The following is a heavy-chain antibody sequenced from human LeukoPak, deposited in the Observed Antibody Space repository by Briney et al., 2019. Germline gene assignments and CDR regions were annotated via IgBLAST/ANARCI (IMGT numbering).Heavy chain of an antibody. CDR2: IYSSGST. D-gene: IGHD1-26*01. J-gene: IGHJ3*02. V-gene: IGHV4-4*07. Sequence: SETLSLTCTVSGASISSYYWSWIRQPAGKGLEWIGRIYSSGSTNHNPSLKSRVTMSVDTSKNQFSLKLSSVSAADTAVYYCARDTTKNAFDIWGQGTMVTVSS. CDR3: ARDTTKNAFDI. CDR1: GASISSYY.